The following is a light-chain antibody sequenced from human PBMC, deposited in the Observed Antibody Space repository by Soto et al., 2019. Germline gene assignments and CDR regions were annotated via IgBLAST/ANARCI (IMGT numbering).Light chain of an antibody. V-gene: IGLV2-14*01. J-gene: IGLJ3*02. CDR1: SSDVGGYNY. CDR3: CSYTGNTTPV. CDR2: EVS. Sequence: QSVLTQPASVSGSPGQSITISCTGTSSDVGGYNYVSWYQQYPGKAPKLVISEVSNRPSGVSHRFSGSRSGNTASLTISGLQAEDEADYHCCSYTGNTTPVFGGGTKLTVL.